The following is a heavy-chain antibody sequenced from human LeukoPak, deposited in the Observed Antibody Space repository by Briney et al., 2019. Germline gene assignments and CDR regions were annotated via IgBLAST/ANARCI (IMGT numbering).Heavy chain of an antibody. V-gene: IGHV4-38-2*02. J-gene: IGHJ4*02. CDR2: IYHSGST. CDR3: ARGSSGYYFDY. D-gene: IGHD3-22*01. Sequence: SETLSLTCTVSGYSISSGYYWGWIRPPPGKGLEWIGSIYHSGSTCYNPSLKSRVTISVDTSKNQFSLKLSSVTAADTAVYYCARGSSGYYFDYWGQGTLVTVSS. CDR1: GYSISSGYY.